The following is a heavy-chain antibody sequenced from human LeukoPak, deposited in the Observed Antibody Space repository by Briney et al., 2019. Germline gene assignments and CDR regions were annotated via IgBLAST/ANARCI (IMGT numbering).Heavy chain of an antibody. J-gene: IGHJ4*02. D-gene: IGHD4-17*01. CDR2: VMHGGNT. CDR1: GYSTSSGYF. CDR3: ARLRGPDYGDYYFDY. V-gene: IGHV4-38-2*01. Sequence: SETLSLTCSVSGYSTSSGYFWAWIRQPPGKGLEWIGSVMHGGNTHYNPSLKGRVTISVDTSKNQFSLKLSSVTAADTAVYYCARLRGPDYGDYYFDYWGQGTLVTVSS.